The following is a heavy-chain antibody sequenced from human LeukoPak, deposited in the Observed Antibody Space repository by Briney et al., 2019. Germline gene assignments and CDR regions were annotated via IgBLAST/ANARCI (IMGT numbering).Heavy chain of an antibody. V-gene: IGHV4-4*09. CDR2: VHASEST. J-gene: IGHJ3*02. Sequence: SETLCLTCTVSGGSISTYLWSWIRQSPGKGLEWIGYVHASESTNYNPSLESRVTISIDTSKNQFSLTLSFVTAADTAVYYCARLLRWSEDGFDIWGQGTVVAISS. CDR1: GGSISTYL. CDR3: ARLLRWSEDGFDI. D-gene: IGHD2-15*01.